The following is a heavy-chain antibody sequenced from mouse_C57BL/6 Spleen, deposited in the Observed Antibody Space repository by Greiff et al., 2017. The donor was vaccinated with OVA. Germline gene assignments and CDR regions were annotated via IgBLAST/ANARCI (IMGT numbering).Heavy chain of an antibody. CDR3: ARITTVVDYFDY. CDR2: IDPSDSYT. CDR1: GYTFTSYW. D-gene: IGHD1-1*01. Sequence: QVQLQQSGAELVMPGASVKLSCKASGYTFTSYWMHWVKQRPGQGLEWIGEIDPSDSYTNYNQKFKGKSTLTVDKSSSTAYMQLSSLTSEDSAVYYCARITTVVDYFDYWGQGTTLTVSS. V-gene: IGHV1-69*01. J-gene: IGHJ2*01.